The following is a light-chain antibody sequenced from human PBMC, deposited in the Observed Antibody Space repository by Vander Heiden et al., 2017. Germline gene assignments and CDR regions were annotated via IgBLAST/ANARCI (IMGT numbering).Light chain of an antibody. J-gene: IGKJ5*01. CDR1: QGISNS. Sequence: DIQMTQSPSSLPASVGDRVTINCRARQGISNSLVWYQQRPGKAPKSLIYAASSLESGVPSRFSGSGSGTDFTLTISSLQPEDFATYYCRQYKSYPITFGQGTRLEIK. CDR2: AAS. CDR3: RQYKSYPIT. V-gene: IGKV1-16*01.